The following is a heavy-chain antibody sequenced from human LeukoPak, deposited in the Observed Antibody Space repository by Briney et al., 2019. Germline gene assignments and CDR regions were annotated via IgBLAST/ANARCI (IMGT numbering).Heavy chain of an antibody. CDR2: SKSKSAGGTI. CDR3: TTDLGIQILPLFAH. Sequence: GGSLRLSCAASGLTFIDAWMSWVRQAPGEGLEWVGRSKSKSAGGTIDYAAPVKGRFTVSRDDSKNAFFLQMNSLRAEDTAVYYCTTDLGIQILPLFAHWGQGIMATVAS. CDR1: GLTFIDAW. D-gene: IGHD1-26*01. J-gene: IGHJ1*01. V-gene: IGHV3-15*01.